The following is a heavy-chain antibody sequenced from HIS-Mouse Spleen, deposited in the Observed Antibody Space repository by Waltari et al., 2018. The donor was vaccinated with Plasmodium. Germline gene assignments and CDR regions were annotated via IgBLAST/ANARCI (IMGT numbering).Heavy chain of an antibody. J-gene: IGHJ4*02. CDR1: RFPLSPSGMC. CDR2: IDWDDDK. Sequence: QVTLRESGPALVKPTQTLTLTCTFSRFPLSPSGMCVSWIRQPPGKALEWLARIDWDDDKYYSTSLKTRLTISKDTSKNQVVLTMTNMDPVDTATYYCARHKKRGQLVRGYFDYWGQGTLVTVSS. D-gene: IGHD6-6*01. CDR3: ARHKKRGQLVRGYFDY. V-gene: IGHV2-70*15.